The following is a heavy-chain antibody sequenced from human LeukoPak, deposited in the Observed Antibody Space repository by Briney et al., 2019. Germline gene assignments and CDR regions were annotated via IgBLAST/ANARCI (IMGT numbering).Heavy chain of an antibody. Sequence: ASVKVSCKVSGYTLTELSMHWVRQAPGKGLEWMGGFDPEVGETIYAQKFQGRVTMTEDTSTDTAYMELSSLRSEDTAVYYCATVQAAADRYYYYYYMDVWGKGTTVTVSS. CDR3: ATVQAAADRYYYYYYMDV. CDR2: FDPEVGET. J-gene: IGHJ6*03. V-gene: IGHV1-24*01. D-gene: IGHD6-13*01. CDR1: GYTLTELS.